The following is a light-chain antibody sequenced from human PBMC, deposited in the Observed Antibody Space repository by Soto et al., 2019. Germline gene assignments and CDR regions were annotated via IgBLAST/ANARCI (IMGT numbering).Light chain of an antibody. V-gene: IGKV1-39*01. Sequence: DIQMTQSPSSLSASVGDRVTITCRASQSISSYLNWNHLKPGKAPKLLIYAASILQSGVTSRFSGSGSGTDFTLTISSLQPKDFATYYCQQSYSSLLFTFGGGTKVEIK. CDR2: AAS. J-gene: IGKJ4*01. CDR1: QSISSY. CDR3: QQSYSSLLFT.